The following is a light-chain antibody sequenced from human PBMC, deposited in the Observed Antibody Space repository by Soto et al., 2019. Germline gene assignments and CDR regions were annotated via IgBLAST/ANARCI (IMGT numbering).Light chain of an antibody. J-gene: IGLJ2*01. CDR3: SSNRCGNTIVV. V-gene: IGLV2-14*01. CDR2: EVN. Sequence: QSALTQPASVSGSPGQSITISCTGTSGDVGGYNYVSWYQHHPGKAPKLMIFEVNNRPSGVSNRFSGSRSGNTASLTISGLEAEDEDDAYCSSNRCGNTIVVFGGGTKLTVL. CDR1: SGDVGGYNY.